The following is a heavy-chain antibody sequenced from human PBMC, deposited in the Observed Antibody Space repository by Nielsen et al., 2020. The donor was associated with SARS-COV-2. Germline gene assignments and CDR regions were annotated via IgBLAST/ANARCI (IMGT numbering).Heavy chain of an antibody. CDR3: AKDWTAIVVVPSGGVDY. CDR1: GFTFSTYG. Sequence: GSPLTISCAASGFTFSTYGMHWVRQAPGKGLEWVAAISYDGSNKYYVDSVKGRFTISRDNSKNTLYLQMSSLREEDTAVYYCAKDWTAIVVVPSGGVDYWGQGTLVTVSS. J-gene: IGHJ4*02. CDR2: ISYDGSNK. D-gene: IGHD2-15*01. V-gene: IGHV3-30*18.